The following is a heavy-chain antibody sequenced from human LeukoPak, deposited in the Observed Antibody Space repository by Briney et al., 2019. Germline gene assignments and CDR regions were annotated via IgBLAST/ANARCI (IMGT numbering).Heavy chain of an antibody. CDR3: ARVVSGYGGDYYYYYMDV. V-gene: IGHV1-69*05. CDR1: GGTFSSYA. D-gene: IGHD5-12*01. Sequence: GASVKVSCKASGGTFSSYAISWVRQAPGQGLEWMGGIIPIFGTANYAQKFQGRVTITTDESRSTAYMELSSLRSEDTAVYYCARVVSGYGGDYYYYYMDVWGKGTTVTVSS. J-gene: IGHJ6*03. CDR2: IIPIFGTA.